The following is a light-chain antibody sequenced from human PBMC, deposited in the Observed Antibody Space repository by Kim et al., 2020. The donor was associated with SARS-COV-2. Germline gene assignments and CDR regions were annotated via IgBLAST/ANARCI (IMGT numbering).Light chain of an antibody. CDR1: QSINTY. CDR3: QQTYSSLWA. V-gene: IGKV1-39*01. Sequence: DIQMTQSPSSLSASVGDRVTITCRTSQSINTYLNWYQQKPGKAPKLLIFAASNLLSGVPSRFSGSGSGTDFTLTISSLQPEDFATYYCQQTYSSLWAFGQGTKVDI. J-gene: IGKJ1*01. CDR2: AAS.